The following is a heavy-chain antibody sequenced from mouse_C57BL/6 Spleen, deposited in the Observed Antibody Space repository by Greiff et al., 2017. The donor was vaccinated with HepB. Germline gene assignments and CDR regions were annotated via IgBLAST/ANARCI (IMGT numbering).Heavy chain of an antibody. J-gene: IGHJ3*01. CDR2: IDPSDSYT. V-gene: IGHV1-50*01. CDR1: GYTFTSYW. CDR3: AKYYSKKFAY. D-gene: IGHD2-5*01. Sequence: VQLQQPGAELVKPGASVKLSCKASGYTFTSYWMQWVKQRPGQGLEWIGEIDPSDSYTNYNQKFKGKATLTVDTSSSTAYMQLSSLTSEDSAVYYCAKYYSKKFAYWGQGTLVTVSA.